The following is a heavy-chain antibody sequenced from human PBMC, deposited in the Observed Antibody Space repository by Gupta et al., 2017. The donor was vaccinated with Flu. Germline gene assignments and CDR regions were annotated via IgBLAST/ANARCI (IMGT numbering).Heavy chain of an antibody. Sequence: TFSHYYIHWVQQAAGQVLEWMGRINPNSGDTDLSQRFRGRVTLTRDTSVSTAYLEVTRLTSDDTAVYYCGRDLWTMIPSYYWGQGTLVTVSS. J-gene: IGHJ4*02. CDR3: GRDLWTMIPSYY. CDR2: INPNSGDT. V-gene: IGHV1-2*06. D-gene: IGHD3-22*01. CDR1: TFSHYY.